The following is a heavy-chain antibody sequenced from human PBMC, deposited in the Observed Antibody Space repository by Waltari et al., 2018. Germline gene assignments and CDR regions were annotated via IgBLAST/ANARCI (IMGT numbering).Heavy chain of an antibody. V-gene: IGHV3-53*01. Sequence: EVQLVESGGGLIQPGGSLRLSCAASGFTVSNNYVSWVRQAPGKGLEWVSTNYYNERTDYADSVKGRVTIARDTAKNTLVLQMNSLRAEDTAVYYCATRVVVPGVPGMADYWGQGTLVTVSS. J-gene: IGHJ4*02. D-gene: IGHD2-2*01. CDR3: ATRVVVPGVPGMADY. CDR1: GFTVSNNY. CDR2: NYYNERT.